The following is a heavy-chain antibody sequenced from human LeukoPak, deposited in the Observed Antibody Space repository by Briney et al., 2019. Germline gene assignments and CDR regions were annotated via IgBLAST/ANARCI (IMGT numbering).Heavy chain of an antibody. Sequence: GRSLRLSCTTSGFTFSSYAMSWVRQAPGKGLEWVSAISGNGGSTYYADSVKGRFTISRDISKNTLYLQMNSLRAEDTAVYYCAKAGLGYSYGSSLYYFDYWGQGTLVTVSS. CDR3: AKAGLGYSYGSSLYYFDY. CDR1: GFTFSSYA. D-gene: IGHD5-18*01. V-gene: IGHV3-23*01. J-gene: IGHJ4*02. CDR2: ISGNGGST.